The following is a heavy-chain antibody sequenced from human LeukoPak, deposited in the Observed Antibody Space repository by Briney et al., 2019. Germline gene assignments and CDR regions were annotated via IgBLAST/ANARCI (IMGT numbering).Heavy chain of an antibody. CDR1: GFTFSSYS. CDR2: ISSSSSYI. V-gene: IGHV3-21*01. Sequence: GGSLRLSCAASGFTFSSYSMNWVRQAPGKGLDWVSSISSSSSYIYYADSVKGRFTISRDNAKNSLYLQMNSLRAEDTAVYYCARDVQKGSYHFGGSWYFDLWGRGTLVTVSS. D-gene: IGHD1-26*01. CDR3: ARDVQKGSYHFGGSWYFDL. J-gene: IGHJ2*01.